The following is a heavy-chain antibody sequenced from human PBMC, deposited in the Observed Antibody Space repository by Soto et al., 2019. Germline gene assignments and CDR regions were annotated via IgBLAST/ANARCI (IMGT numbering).Heavy chain of an antibody. J-gene: IGHJ6*02. CDR3: ARGVQRNYYYGMDV. CDR2: IYYSGST. CDR1: GGSISSYY. Sequence: PSETLSLTCTVSGGSISSYYWSWIRQPPGKGLEWIGYIYYSGSTNYNPSLKSRVTISVDTSKNQFSLKLSSVTAADTAVYYCARGVQRNYYYGMDVWRRGTTVTVSS. D-gene: IGHD6-6*01. V-gene: IGHV4-59*01.